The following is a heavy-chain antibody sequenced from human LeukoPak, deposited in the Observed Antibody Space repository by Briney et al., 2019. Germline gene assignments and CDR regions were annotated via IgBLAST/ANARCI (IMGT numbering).Heavy chain of an antibody. CDR2: IYYSGST. CDR3: ARGGSNYDFWSGYYTVCWFDP. J-gene: IGHJ5*02. V-gene: IGHV4-39*07. Sequence: SETLSLTCTVSGGSISSSSYYWGWIRQPPGKGLEWIGSIYYSGSTYYNPSLKSRVTISVDTSKNQFSLKLSSVTAADTAVHYCARGGSNYDFWSGYYTVCWFDPWGQGTLVTVSS. CDR1: GGSISSSSYY. D-gene: IGHD3-3*01.